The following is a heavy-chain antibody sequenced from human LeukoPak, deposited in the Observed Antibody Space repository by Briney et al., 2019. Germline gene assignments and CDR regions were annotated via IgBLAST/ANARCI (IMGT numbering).Heavy chain of an antibody. V-gene: IGHV3-7*01. CDR3: ARHTVATSL. CDR2: INQEGRDK. D-gene: IGHD4-23*01. CDR1: GFTFSSSW. J-gene: IGHJ4*02. Sequence: WGSLRLSCAASGFTFSSSWMSWVRQAPGKGLEWVANINQEGRDKYYVDSVKGRFTISRDNGKNSLYLQMNSLRADDTAVYYRARHTVATSLWGQGALVTVSS.